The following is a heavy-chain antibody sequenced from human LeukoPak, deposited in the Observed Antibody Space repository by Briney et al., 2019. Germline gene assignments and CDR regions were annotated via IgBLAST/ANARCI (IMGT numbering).Heavy chain of an antibody. Sequence: PSETLSLTCTVSGGSISTYYWSWIRQPPGKGLEWIGYIYYSGSTNYNPSLKSRVTISVDTSKNQFPLKLSSVTAADTAVYYCARDYNWSYFDFWGQGTLVAVSS. CDR2: IYYSGST. CDR1: GGSISTYY. CDR3: ARDYNWSYFDF. D-gene: IGHD1-20*01. V-gene: IGHV4-59*01. J-gene: IGHJ4*02.